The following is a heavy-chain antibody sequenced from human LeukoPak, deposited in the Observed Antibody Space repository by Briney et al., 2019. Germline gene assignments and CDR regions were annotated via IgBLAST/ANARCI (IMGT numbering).Heavy chain of an antibody. J-gene: IGHJ5*02. CDR2: ISGSGGST. Sequence: GGSLRLSCAASGFTFSSYAMSWVRQAPGKGLEWVSAISGSGGSTYYADSVKGRFTISRDNSKNTLYLQMNSLRAEDTAVYYCAKGPYGSGSSINWFDPWGQGTPVTVSS. CDR3: AKGPYGSGSSINWFDP. V-gene: IGHV3-23*01. CDR1: GFTFSSYA. D-gene: IGHD3-10*01.